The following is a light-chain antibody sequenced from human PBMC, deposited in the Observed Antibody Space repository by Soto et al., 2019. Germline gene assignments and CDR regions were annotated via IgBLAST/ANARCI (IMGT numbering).Light chain of an antibody. V-gene: IGKV3-15*01. CDR1: QTISSN. Sequence: EIVMTRFPAPLSVSPGQRATLSGRASQTISSNLAWYQQKPGQAPRLLIYGASTRATGIPDRFSGSGSVTHFALSISSLKSEDFGTYYCQQYNALQGTFGQGTQVESK. CDR2: GAS. J-gene: IGKJ1*01. CDR3: QQYNALQGT.